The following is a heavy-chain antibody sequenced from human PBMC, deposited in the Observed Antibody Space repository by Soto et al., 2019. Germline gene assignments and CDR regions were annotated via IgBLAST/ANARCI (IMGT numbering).Heavy chain of an antibody. CDR1: GGSITSSGYY. D-gene: IGHD1-7*01. J-gene: IGHJ4*02. CDR3: ARDLRGGTTFDY. V-gene: IGHV4-31*03. CDR2: IYYNGRT. Sequence: QVQLQESGPGLVKPSQTLSLTCTVSGGSITSSGYYWSWIRQHPGKGLEWIGYIYYNGRTYYNPSLKSRVTISLDTSRNQFSLKLSSVTAADTAVYYCARDLRGGTTFDYWGQGTLVTVSS.